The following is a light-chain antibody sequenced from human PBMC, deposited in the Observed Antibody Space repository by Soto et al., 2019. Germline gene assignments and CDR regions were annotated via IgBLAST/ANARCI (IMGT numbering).Light chain of an antibody. CDR2: NAS. J-gene: IGKJ2*01. CDR3: QQSDSYAYT. Sequence: DIQMTQSPSTLSVSVGDRVTITCRASLRVSSWLAWYQQKPGKAPELLIYNASSLQSGVPSRFSGSGSGTEFTLTISSLQPDDFATYYCQQSDSYAYTFGQGTKLEIK. CDR1: LRVSSW. V-gene: IGKV1-5*01.